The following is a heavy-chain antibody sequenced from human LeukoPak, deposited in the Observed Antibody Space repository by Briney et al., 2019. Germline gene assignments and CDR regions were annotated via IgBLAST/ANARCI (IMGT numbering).Heavy chain of an antibody. V-gene: IGHV3-23*01. CDR2: ISVSGNT. CDR1: GFTLSSYA. D-gene: IGHD2-15*01. CDR3: AKAPVTTCSGAYCYPFDY. Sequence: PGGSLRLSCAASGFTLSSYAMSWVRQGPGKGLDWVSAISVSGNTYHADSVKGRFTISRDSSKNTLYLQMNSLRAEDAAVYYCAKAPVTTCSGAYCYPFDYWGQGTLVTVSS. J-gene: IGHJ4*02.